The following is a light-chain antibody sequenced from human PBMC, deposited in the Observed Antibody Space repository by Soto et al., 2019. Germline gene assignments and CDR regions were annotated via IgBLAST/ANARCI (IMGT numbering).Light chain of an antibody. CDR2: DAS. CDR3: QQSSNWPPWT. V-gene: IGKV3-11*01. CDR1: QSVSSY. Sequence: EIVLTQSPATLSLSPGERATLSCRASQSVSSYLAWYQQKPGQAPRLLIYDASNRATGIPARFSGSGSGTDFTLTSSSLEPEDFAVYYCQQSSNWPPWTFGQGTKVEIK. J-gene: IGKJ1*01.